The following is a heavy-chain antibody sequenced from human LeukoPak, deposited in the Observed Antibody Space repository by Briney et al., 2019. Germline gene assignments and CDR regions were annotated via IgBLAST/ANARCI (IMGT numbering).Heavy chain of an antibody. CDR1: GGTFSSYA. V-gene: IGHV1-69*01. D-gene: IGHD2-2*01. CDR3: ARSHIVVVLAAISYYYYYGMDV. CDR2: IIPIFGTA. J-gene: IGHJ6*04. Sequence: SVKVSCKASGGTFSSYAISWVRQAPGQGLEWMGGIIPIFGTANYAQKFQGRVTITADESTSTAYMELSSLRSEDTAVYYCARSHIVVVLAAISYYYYYGMDVWGKGTTVTVSS.